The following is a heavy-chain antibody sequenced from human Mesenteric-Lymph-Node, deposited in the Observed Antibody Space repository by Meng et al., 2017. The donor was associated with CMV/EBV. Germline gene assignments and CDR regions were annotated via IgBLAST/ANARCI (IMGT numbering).Heavy chain of an antibody. J-gene: IGHJ4*02. Sequence: ASVKVSCKASGYTFTSYGISWVRQAPGQGLEWMGWISAYNGNTNYAQKFQGRVTMTRNTSISTAYMEVSSLRSEDTAVYYCARGFYNWNHQHPNDYWGQGTLVTVSS. CDR1: GYTFTSYG. CDR3: ARGFYNWNHQHPNDY. V-gene: IGHV1-18*01. D-gene: IGHD1-14*01. CDR2: ISAYNGNT.